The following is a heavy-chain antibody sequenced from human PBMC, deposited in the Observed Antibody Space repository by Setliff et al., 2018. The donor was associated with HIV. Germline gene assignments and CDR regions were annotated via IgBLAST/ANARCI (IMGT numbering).Heavy chain of an antibody. CDR1: GYTFTNYW. Sequence: GESLKISCRASGYTFTNYWIGWVRQMPGKGLEWIGVIYPGDSVTRYGPSFQGQVFISADRSITTAYLEWSSLKPSDTAMYYCARAGRGGGSYWTFDYWGQGTLVTVSS. CDR3: ARAGRGGGSYWTFDY. D-gene: IGHD1-26*01. CDR2: IYPGDSVT. J-gene: IGHJ4*02. V-gene: IGHV5-51*01.